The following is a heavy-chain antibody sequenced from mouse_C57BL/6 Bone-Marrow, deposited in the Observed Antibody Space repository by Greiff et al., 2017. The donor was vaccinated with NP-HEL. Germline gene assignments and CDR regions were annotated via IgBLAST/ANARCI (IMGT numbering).Heavy chain of an antibody. CDR3: ARSRAYYKDY. J-gene: IGHJ2*01. V-gene: IGHV1-50*01. Sequence: VQLQQPGAELVKPGASVKLSCKASGYTFTSYWMQWVKQRPRQGLEWIGEIDPSDSYTNYNQKFKGKATLTVDTSSSTAYMQLSSLTSEDSAVYYCARSRAYYKDYWGQGTTLTVSS. D-gene: IGHD2-12*01. CDR2: IDPSDSYT. CDR1: GYTFTSYW.